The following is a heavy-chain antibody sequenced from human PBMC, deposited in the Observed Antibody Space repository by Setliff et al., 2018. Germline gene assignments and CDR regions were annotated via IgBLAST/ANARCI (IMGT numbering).Heavy chain of an antibody. CDR3: RLWFGELLRDY. CDR2: ISTYNGNT. J-gene: IGHJ4*02. Sequence: ASVKVSCKASGYMFKSHGINWMRQAPGQGFEWMGWISTYNGNTKSAQKFQGRFTMTTDTSTSTAYMELRGLRSDDTAMYYCRLWFGELLRDYWGQGTLVTVSS. D-gene: IGHD3-10*01. V-gene: IGHV1-18*04. CDR1: GYMFKSHG.